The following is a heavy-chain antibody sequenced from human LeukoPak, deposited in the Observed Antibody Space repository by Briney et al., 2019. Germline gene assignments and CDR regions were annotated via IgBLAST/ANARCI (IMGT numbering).Heavy chain of an antibody. CDR2: IYYSGST. CDR3: ARAGYSYGLTN. V-gene: IGHV4-39*07. J-gene: IGHJ4*02. Sequence: PSETLSLTCTVSGGSISSSSYYWGWLRQPPGKGLEWIGSIYYSGSTYYNPSLKSRVTISVDTSKNQFSLKLSSVTAADTAVYYCARAGYSYGLTNWGQGTLVTVSS. D-gene: IGHD5-18*01. CDR1: GGSISSSSYY.